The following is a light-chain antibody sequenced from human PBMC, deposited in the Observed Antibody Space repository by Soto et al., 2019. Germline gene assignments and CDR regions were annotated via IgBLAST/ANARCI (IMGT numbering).Light chain of an antibody. Sequence: ELVLTQSPPTLSLSPGERAILSCSASQSVNIYLAWYQQKPGQAPRLLIYDASNRATGIPARFSGSGSGTDFTLTISSLEPEDIAVYYCQQRSNWRVTFGGGTKVDIK. CDR3: QQRSNWRVT. CDR2: DAS. CDR1: QSVNIY. J-gene: IGKJ4*01. V-gene: IGKV3-11*01.